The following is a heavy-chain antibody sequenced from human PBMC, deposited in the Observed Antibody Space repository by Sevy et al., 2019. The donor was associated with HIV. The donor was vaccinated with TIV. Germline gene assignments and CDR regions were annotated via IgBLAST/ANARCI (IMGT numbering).Heavy chain of an antibody. V-gene: IGHV3-21*06. Sequence: GGSLRLSCAASGFTFSPYSMNWVHQAPGKGLEWVSSISGTGTTIYYADSVKGRFTISRDNAKNSLYLQMNSLRAEDTAVYYCVRCGSASCSRTSSLAYWGQGTLVTVSS. CDR1: GFTFSPYS. J-gene: IGHJ4*02. CDR2: ISGTGTTI. D-gene: IGHD2-2*01. CDR3: VRCGSASCSRTSSLAY.